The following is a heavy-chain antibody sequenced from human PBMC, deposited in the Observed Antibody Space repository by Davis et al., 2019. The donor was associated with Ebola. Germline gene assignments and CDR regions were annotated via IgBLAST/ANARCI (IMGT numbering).Heavy chain of an antibody. CDR1: GFTFSSYW. V-gene: IGHV3-23*01. Sequence: GGSLRLSCAASGFTFSSYWMSWVRQAPGKGLEWVSTISGSGGSTYYADSVKGRFTISRDNSKNTLYLQMNSLRAEDTAVYYCARTLLYVGVCYFDYWGQGTLVTVSS. CDR2: ISGSGGST. CDR3: ARTLLYVGVCYFDY. J-gene: IGHJ4*02. D-gene: IGHD2-8*01.